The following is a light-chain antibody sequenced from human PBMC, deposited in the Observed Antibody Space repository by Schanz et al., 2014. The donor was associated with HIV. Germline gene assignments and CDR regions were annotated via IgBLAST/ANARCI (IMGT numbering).Light chain of an antibody. CDR3: AAWDDSLNGVI. V-gene: IGLV2-14*03. J-gene: IGLJ2*01. CDR1: SSDVGGNNY. CDR2: DVT. Sequence: QSVLTQPASVSGSPGQSITISCTGTSSDVGGNNYVSWYQHHPGKAPKLIISDVTKRPSGVPDRFSGSKSGNTASLAISGLQSEDEADYYCAAWDDSLNGVIFGGGTKLTVL.